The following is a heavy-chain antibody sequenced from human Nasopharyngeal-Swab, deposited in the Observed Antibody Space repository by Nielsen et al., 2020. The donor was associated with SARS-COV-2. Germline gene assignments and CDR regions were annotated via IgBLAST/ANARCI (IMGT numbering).Heavy chain of an antibody. CDR3: ARPGVRFGELKNDAFDI. D-gene: IGHD3-10*01. CDR2: IYHSGST. Sequence: WIRQPPGKGLEWIGSIYHSGSTYYNPSLKSRVTISVDTSKNQFSLKLSSVTAADTAVYYCARPGVRFGELKNDAFDIWGQGTMVTVSS. J-gene: IGHJ3*02. V-gene: IGHV4-38-2*01.